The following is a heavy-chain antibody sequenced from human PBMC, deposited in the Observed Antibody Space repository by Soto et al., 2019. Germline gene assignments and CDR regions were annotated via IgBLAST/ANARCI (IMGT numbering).Heavy chain of an antibody. V-gene: IGHV1-69*01. CDR2: VIPIFGTA. Sequence: QVQLVQSGAEVKKPGSSVKVSCKASGGTFSSYAISWVRQAPGQGLEWMGGVIPIFGTANYAKKFQGRVTITAHESTSTAYMELSSLISEDTAVYYCAESIFEDLVVVVAATAGGLDPWGQGTLVTVSS. D-gene: IGHD2-15*01. J-gene: IGHJ5*02. CDR3: AESIFEDLVVVVAATAGGLDP. CDR1: GGTFSSYA.